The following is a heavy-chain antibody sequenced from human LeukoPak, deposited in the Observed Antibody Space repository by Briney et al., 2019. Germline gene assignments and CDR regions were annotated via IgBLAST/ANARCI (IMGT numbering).Heavy chain of an antibody. CDR2: IYNSGST. V-gene: IGHV4-59*08. CDR3: ARQLRYFDWLLSREFNWFDP. D-gene: IGHD3-9*01. J-gene: IGHJ5*02. CDR1: GGSISSYY. Sequence: TSETLSLTCTVSGGSISSYYWSWIRQPPGKGLEWIAYIYNSGSTNYNPSLKSRVTISVDTAKNQFSLKLSSVTAADTAVYYCARQLRYFDWLLSREFNWFDPWGQGTLVTVSS.